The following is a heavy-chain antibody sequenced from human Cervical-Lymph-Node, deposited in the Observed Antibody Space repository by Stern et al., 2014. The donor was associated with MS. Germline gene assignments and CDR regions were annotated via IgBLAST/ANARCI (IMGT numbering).Heavy chain of an antibody. D-gene: IGHD1-26*01. Sequence: QVQLQESGPGLVKPSQTLSLTCTVSGDSITSGGHYWSWIRQHPGKGLEWIGYIYNSGATFYNPSLKGRVPISLDTSKNQFSLQLSSVTAADTAIYYCASRWSGTYYGQNWFDPWGQGILVTVST. CDR3: ASRWSGTYYGQNWFDP. J-gene: IGHJ5*02. V-gene: IGHV4-31*03. CDR2: IYNSGAT. CDR1: GDSITSGGHY.